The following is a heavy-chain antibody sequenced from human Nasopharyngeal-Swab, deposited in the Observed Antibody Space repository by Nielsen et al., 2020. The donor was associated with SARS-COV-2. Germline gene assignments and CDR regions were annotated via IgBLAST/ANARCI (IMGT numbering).Heavy chain of an antibody. CDR3: DRGCDTDCFRVDS. D-gene: IGHD2-21*02. CDR1: GFSLNRSA. CDR2: ISASGRAT. Sequence: GESLQISCVAFGFSLNRSAMIWVRQAPGKGLEWVSGISASGRATYYADSVEGRLTISRDNSRNTLSLQRNNLRAEDTDTYYCDRGCDTDCFRVDSWGQGTLVTVSS. J-gene: IGHJ4*02. V-gene: IGHV3-23*01.